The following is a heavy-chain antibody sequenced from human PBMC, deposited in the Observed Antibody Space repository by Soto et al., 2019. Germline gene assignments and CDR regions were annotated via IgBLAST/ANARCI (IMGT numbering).Heavy chain of an antibody. CDR3: AKDRLRYCSSTSCSQGGYDY. D-gene: IGHD2-2*01. Sequence: SLRLSCAASGFTFEDYAIHWVRQAPGKGLEWVSGISWNSGSIGYADSVKGRFTISRDNAKNSLYLQMNSLRAEDTALYYCAKDRLRYCSSTSCSQGGYDYWGQGTLVTVSS. V-gene: IGHV3-9*01. CDR2: ISWNSGSI. J-gene: IGHJ4*02. CDR1: GFTFEDYA.